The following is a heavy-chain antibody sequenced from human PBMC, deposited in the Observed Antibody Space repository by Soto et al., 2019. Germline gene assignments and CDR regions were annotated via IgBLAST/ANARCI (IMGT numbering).Heavy chain of an antibody. Sequence: EVQLVESGGGLVQPGGSLRLSCEASGFTFSGYDMHWVRQVTGKGLEWVAAIDSAGGTYYLGSVKGRVSIARENATKSVFMQLINLSPEDTAVDVCARYVTLPGSGGRYPLADWGRGTLVTVSS. D-gene: IGHD3-10*01. V-gene: IGHV3-13*01. CDR1: GFTFSGYD. CDR2: IDSAGGT. J-gene: IGHJ4*02. CDR3: ARYVTLPGSGGRYPLAD.